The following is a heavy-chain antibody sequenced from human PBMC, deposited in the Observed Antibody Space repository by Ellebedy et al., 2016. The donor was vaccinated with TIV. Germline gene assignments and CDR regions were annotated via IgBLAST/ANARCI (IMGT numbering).Heavy chain of an antibody. D-gene: IGHD2-21*02. CDR2: IYPGDSDT. V-gene: IGHV5-51*01. CDR1: GYSFTSYW. J-gene: IGHJ4*02. CDR3: ARMGVTGYYFDY. Sequence: GGSLRLXXKGSGYSFTSYWIGWVRQMPGKGLEWMGIIYPGDSDTRYSPSFQGQVTISADKSISTAYLQWSSLKASDTAMYYCARMGVTGYYFDYWGQGTLVTVSS.